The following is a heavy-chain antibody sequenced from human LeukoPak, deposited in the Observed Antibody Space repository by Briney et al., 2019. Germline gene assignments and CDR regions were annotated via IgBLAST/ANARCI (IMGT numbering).Heavy chain of an antibody. D-gene: IGHD2-2*01. Sequence: SETLSLTCAVYGGSFSGYYWSWIRQPPGKGLEWIGEINHSGSTNYNPSLKSRVTISVDTSKNQFSLKLSSVTAADTAVYYCARVSIVVVGDQTDDYYYYGMDVWGQGTTVTVSS. CDR2: INHSGST. CDR3: ARVSIVVVGDQTDDYYYYGMDV. CDR1: GGSFSGYY. J-gene: IGHJ6*02. V-gene: IGHV4-34*01.